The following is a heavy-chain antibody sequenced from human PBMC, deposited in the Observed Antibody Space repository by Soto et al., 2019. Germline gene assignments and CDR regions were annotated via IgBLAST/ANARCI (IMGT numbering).Heavy chain of an antibody. CDR2: IKQDGSEK. CDR1: GFTFSSYW. Sequence: GGSLRLSCAASGFTFSSYWMSWVRQAPGKGLEWVANIKQDGSEKYYVDSVKGRFTISRDNAKNSLYLQMNSLRAEDTAVYYCARDIRPYSSSYNWFDPWGKGTLVTVSS. J-gene: IGHJ5*02. D-gene: IGHD6-6*01. CDR3: ARDIRPYSSSYNWFDP. V-gene: IGHV3-7*01.